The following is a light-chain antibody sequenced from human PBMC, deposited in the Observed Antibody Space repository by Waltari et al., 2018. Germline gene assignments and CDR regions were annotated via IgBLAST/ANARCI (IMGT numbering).Light chain of an antibody. CDR2: AAS. J-gene: IGKJ3*01. CDR3: QQSYSSPRVT. V-gene: IGKV1-39*01. Sequence: IQLTQSPSSLSASVGDRVTITCRASQSIHSYLNWYQQKPGKAPKLLIYAASSLQSGVPSRFSGSGSGTDFTLTISSLQPEDFATYYCQQSYSSPRVTFGPGTKVDIK. CDR1: QSIHSY.